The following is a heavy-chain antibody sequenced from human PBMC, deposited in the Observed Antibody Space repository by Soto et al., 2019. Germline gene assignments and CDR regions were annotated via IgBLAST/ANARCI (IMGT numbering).Heavy chain of an antibody. Sequence: GESLKISCAASGFTFSSYGMHWVRQAPGKGLEWVAVIWYDGSNKYYADSVKGRFTISRDNSKNTLYLQMNSLRAEDTAVYYCARSFYSSSSAFDIWGQGTMVTVSS. CDR1: GFTFSSYG. CDR2: IWYDGSNK. V-gene: IGHV3-33*01. J-gene: IGHJ3*02. D-gene: IGHD6-6*01. CDR3: ARSFYSSSSAFDI.